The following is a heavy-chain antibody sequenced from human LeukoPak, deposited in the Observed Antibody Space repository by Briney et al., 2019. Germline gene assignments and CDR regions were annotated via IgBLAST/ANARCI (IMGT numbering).Heavy chain of an antibody. CDR1: GGTFSSYA. Sequence: SVKVSCKASGGTFSSYAISWVRQAPGQGLEWMGRIIPILGIANYAQKFQGRVTITADKSTSTAYMELSSLRSEDTAVYYCARAARIPMVRGALRYYGMDVWGQGTTVTVSS. CDR2: IIPILGIA. V-gene: IGHV1-69*04. J-gene: IGHJ6*02. D-gene: IGHD3-10*01. CDR3: ARAARIPMVRGALRYYGMDV.